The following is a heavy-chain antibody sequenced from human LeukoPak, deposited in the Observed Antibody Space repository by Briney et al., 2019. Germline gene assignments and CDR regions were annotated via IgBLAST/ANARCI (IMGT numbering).Heavy chain of an antibody. Sequence: PGGSLRLSCAASGFTFSSYEMNWVRQAPGKRQEWVSYISSSGRTIYYADSVKGRFTISRDNAKNSLYLQMNSLRAEDTAVYYCARTLRYFVWLPDITDYWGQGALVTVSS. V-gene: IGHV3-48*03. D-gene: IGHD3-9*01. CDR3: ARTLRYFVWLPDITDY. CDR1: GFTFSSYE. J-gene: IGHJ4*02. CDR2: ISSSGRTI.